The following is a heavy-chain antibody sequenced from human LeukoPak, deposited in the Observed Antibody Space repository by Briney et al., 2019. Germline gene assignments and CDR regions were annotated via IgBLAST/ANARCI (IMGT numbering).Heavy chain of an antibody. CDR3: VRGPYCSGGSCYGHFDY. D-gene: IGHD2-15*01. V-gene: IGHV3-13*01. Sequence: GGSLRLSCAASGFTFSSYDMYWVRQATGKGLEWVSAIGTAGDTYYPGSVKGRFTISRENAKNSLYLQMNSLRVGDTAVYYCVRGPYCSGGSCYGHFDYWGQGTLVTVSS. CDR2: IGTAGDT. CDR1: GFTFSSYD. J-gene: IGHJ4*02.